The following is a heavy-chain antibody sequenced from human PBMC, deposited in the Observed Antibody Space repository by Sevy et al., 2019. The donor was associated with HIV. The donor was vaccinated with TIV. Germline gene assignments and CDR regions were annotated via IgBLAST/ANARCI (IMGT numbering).Heavy chain of an antibody. Sequence: GGSLRLSCAASGFTFSSYAMHWVRQAPGKGLEWVAVISYDGINKYYADSVKGRFTFSRDNSKNTLYLQRNSLRAEDTAVYYCAKERQLRFLEWSHLAYSGQGTLVTVSS. CDR3: AKERQLRFLEWSHLAY. D-gene: IGHD3-3*01. J-gene: IGHJ4*02. CDR1: GFTFSSYA. CDR2: ISYDGINK. V-gene: IGHV3-30*18.